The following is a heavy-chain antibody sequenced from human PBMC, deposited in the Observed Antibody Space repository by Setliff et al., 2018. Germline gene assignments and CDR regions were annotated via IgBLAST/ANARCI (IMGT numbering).Heavy chain of an antibody. D-gene: IGHD3-16*01. V-gene: IGHV1-2*06. CDR1: GYTFTGYY. J-gene: IGHJ3*02. Sequence: GASVKVSCKASGYTFTGYYMYWVRQAPGQGLEWMGRINPSSGATIYAQKFQGRVTMTSDTSISTAYMELGRLRSDDTAVYFCARDGGGDSDAFDIWGRGTMVTV. CDR2: INPSSGAT. CDR3: ARDGGGDSDAFDI.